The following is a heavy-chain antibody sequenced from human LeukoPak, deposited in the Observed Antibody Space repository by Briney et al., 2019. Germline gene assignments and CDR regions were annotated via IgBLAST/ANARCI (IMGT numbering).Heavy chain of an antibody. CDR2: SSSSGSTI. J-gene: IGHJ4*02. CDR1: GFTLSDYY. CDR3: AKTTAGYSSGRYPGWPVDY. V-gene: IGHV3-11*01. Sequence: GGSLRLSCAASGFTLSDYYMSWIRQAPGKGLEWVSYSSSSGSTIYYADSVKGRFTISRDNSKNTAYLQMNSLRAEDTAVYYCAKTTAGYSSGRYPGWPVDYWGQGTLVTVSS. D-gene: IGHD6-19*01.